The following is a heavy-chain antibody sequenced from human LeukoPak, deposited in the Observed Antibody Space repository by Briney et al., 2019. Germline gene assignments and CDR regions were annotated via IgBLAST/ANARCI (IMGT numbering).Heavy chain of an antibody. V-gene: IGHV3-74*01. CDR2: ISTGGSST. CDR1: GFTFSSYW. J-gene: IGHJ4*02. D-gene: IGHD3-10*01. Sequence: GGSLRLSCAASGFTFSSYWMHWVRQAPGKGLVWVSRISTGGSSTSYADFVKGRFTISRDNAKNTLFLQMNSLRAEDTAVYYCARDFLWGSGSRWGQGTLVTVSS. CDR3: ARDFLWGSGSR.